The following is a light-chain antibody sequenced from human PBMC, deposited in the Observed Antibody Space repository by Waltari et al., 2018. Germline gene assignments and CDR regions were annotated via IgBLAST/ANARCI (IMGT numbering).Light chain of an antibody. Sequence: DIQLTQSPSYLSASVGDRVTITCRASQTLTTYLNWYQQRPGTAPKFLIYAASKLETGVPSRFSGGGSGTDFTLTISGLQPDDFATYYCQQSKEVPFTFGQGTKLEIK. CDR2: AAS. J-gene: IGKJ2*01. V-gene: IGKV1-39*01. CDR3: QQSKEVPFT. CDR1: QTLTTY.